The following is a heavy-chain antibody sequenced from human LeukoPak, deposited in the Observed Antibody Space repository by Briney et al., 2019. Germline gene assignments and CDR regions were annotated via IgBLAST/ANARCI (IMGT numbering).Heavy chain of an antibody. CDR3: ASLLLGSGWYPDAFDI. J-gene: IGHJ3*02. V-gene: IGHV4-59*01. CDR2: IYYSGST. CDR1: GGSFSGYY. Sequence: SETLSLTCAVYGGSFSGYYWSWIRQPPGKGLEWIGYIYYSGSTNYNPSLKSRVTISVDTSKNQFSLKLSSVTAADTAVYYCASLLLGSGWYPDAFDIWGQGTMVTVSS. D-gene: IGHD6-19*01.